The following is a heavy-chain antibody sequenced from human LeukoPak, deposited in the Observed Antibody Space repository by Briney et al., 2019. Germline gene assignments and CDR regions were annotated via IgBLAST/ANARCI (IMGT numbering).Heavy chain of an antibody. CDR1: GFTFSSYS. CDR3: ARRNWNVGGGFDV. D-gene: IGHD1-1*01. V-gene: IGHV3-48*04. CDR2: ISLSSDPI. Sequence: GGSLRLSCAASGFTFSSYSMNWVRQAPGKGLEWVSFISLSSDPIYYADSVKGRFTIFRDNTKNSFYLQMDSLRAEDTAVYYCARRNWNVGGGFDVWGQGTTVTVSS. J-gene: IGHJ6*02.